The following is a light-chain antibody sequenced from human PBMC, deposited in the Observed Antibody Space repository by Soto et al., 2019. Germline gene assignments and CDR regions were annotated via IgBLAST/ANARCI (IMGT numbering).Light chain of an antibody. J-gene: IGLJ2*01. CDR3: QSCGSSLREV. Sequence: QSVLTQPPSVSGAPGQRVTISCTGSSSNIGAGYDVHWYQQLPGTAPKLLIYGNSNRPSGVPDRFSGSKSGTSASLAITGLQAEDEADYYCQSCGSSLREVFGGGTQLTVL. CDR1: SSNIGAGYD. V-gene: IGLV1-40*01. CDR2: GNS.